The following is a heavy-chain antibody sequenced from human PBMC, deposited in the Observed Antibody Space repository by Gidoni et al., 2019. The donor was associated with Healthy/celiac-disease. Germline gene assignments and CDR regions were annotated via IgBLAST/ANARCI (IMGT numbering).Heavy chain of an antibody. Sequence: SSYGMHWVRQAPGKGLEWVAVISYDGSNKYYADSVKGRFTISRDNSKNTLYLQMNSLRAEDTAVYYCAKDLHSSRLYYGMDVWGQGTTVTVSS. CDR3: AKDLHSSRLYYGMDV. J-gene: IGHJ6*02. CDR1: SSYG. D-gene: IGHD6-13*01. V-gene: IGHV3-30*18. CDR2: ISYDGSNK.